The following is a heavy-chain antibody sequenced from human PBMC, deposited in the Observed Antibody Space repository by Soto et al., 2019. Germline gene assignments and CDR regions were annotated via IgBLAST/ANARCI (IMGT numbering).Heavy chain of an antibody. CDR2: INHSGST. CDR1: GGSFSGYY. D-gene: IGHD6-19*01. V-gene: IGHV4-34*01. Sequence: SETLSLTCAVYGGSFSGYYWSWIRQPPGKGLEWIGEINHSGSTNYNPSPKSRVTISVDTSKNQFSMKLSSVTAADTAVYYCSRGVGQWLVLYYYYYGMDVWGQGTTVTVSS. CDR3: SRGVGQWLVLYYYYYGMDV. J-gene: IGHJ6*02.